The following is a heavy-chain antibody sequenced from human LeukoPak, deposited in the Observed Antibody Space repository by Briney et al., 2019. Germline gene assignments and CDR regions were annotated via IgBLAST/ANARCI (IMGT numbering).Heavy chain of an antibody. J-gene: IGHJ5*02. CDR1: GFTFSSYA. V-gene: IGHV3-23*01. D-gene: IGHD3-22*01. CDR2: ISGSGGST. CDR3: AKDRGYYDSSGYWFDP. Sequence: PGGSLRLSCAASGFTFSSYAMSWVRQAPGKGLEWVSAISGSGGSTYYADSVKGRFTISRDNSKNTLYLQMNSLRAEDTAVYYCAKDRGYYDSSGYWFDPWGQGTLVTVSS.